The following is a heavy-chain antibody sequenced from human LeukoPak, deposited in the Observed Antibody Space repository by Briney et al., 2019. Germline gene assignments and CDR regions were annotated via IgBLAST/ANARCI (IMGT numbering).Heavy chain of an antibody. D-gene: IGHD3-22*01. V-gene: IGHV1-69*05. CDR1: GGTFSSYA. CDR3: ARSNSKGYYYDSSGYYFDY. CDR2: IIPIFGTA. J-gene: IGHJ4*02. Sequence: ASVKVSCKASGGTFSSYAISWVRQAPGQGLEWMGRIIPIFGTANYAQKFQGRVTITTDESTSTAYMELSGLRSEDTAVYYCARSNSKGYYYDSSGYYFDYWGQGTLVTVSS.